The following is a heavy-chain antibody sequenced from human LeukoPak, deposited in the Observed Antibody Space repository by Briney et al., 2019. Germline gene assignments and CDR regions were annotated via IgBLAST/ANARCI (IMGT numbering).Heavy chain of an antibody. J-gene: IGHJ6*04. Sequence: XSWVRQAPGXGLXWVSSISGSGVSTYYADSVKGRFTISRDNSENTLYLQMNSLRGEDTAVYYXXRXXXSGXXXXXXXXXXDVWGKXTXVTVSS. CDR3: XRXXXSGXXXXXXXXXXDV. CDR2: ISGSGVST. V-gene: IGHV3-23*01. D-gene: IGHD1-26*01.